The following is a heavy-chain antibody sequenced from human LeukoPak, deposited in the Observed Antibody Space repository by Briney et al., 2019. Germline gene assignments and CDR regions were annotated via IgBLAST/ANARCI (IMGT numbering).Heavy chain of an antibody. D-gene: IGHD3-22*01. V-gene: IGHV3-20*01. Sequence: PGGSLRLSCAASGFTFDDYGMSWGRQAPGKGLEWVSGINWNGGSTGYADSVKGRFTISRDNAKNSLYLQMNSLRAEDTALYHCARGLYSNYYGMDVWGQGTTVTVSS. CDR2: INWNGGST. CDR1: GFTFDDYG. J-gene: IGHJ6*02. CDR3: ARGLYSNYYGMDV.